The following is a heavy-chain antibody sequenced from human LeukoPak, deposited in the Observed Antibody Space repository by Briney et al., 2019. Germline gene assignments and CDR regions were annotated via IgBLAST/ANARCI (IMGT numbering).Heavy chain of an antibody. CDR2: ISGSGGST. CDR3: AKVSRGYSYGYEFDY. Sequence: GGSLRLSCAASGFTFSSYAMSWVRQAPGKGLKWVSAISGSGGSTYYADSVKGRFTISRDNSKNTLYLQMNSLRAEDTAVYYCAKVSRGYSYGYEFDYWGQGTLVTVSS. CDR1: GFTFSSYA. V-gene: IGHV3-23*01. J-gene: IGHJ4*02. D-gene: IGHD5-18*01.